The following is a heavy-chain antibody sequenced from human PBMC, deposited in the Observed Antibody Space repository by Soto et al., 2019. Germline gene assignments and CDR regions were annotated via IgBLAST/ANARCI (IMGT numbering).Heavy chain of an antibody. CDR2: IWYDGSNK. CDR1: GFTFSSYG. V-gene: IGHV3-33*01. CDR3: ARNPPKAQQPKRGTGSPGYYYYYYYMDV. J-gene: IGHJ6*03. D-gene: IGHD6-13*01. Sequence: GGSLRLSCAASGFTFSSYGMHWVRQAPGKGLEWVAVIWYDGSNKYYADSVKGRFTISRDNSKNTLYLQMNSLRAEDTAVYYCARNPPKAQQPKRGTGSPGYYYYYYYMDVWGKGTTVTVSS.